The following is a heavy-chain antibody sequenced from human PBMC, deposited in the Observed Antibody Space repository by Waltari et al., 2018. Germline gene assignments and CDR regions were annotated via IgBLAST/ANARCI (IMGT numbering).Heavy chain of an antibody. Sequence: QVHLQESGPGLVKPSGTLSLTRDVPGLPRSPTWWSWVRQAPGKGLEWIGEVFHNGVTNYNPSLRGRVTISVDTSKNQFSLQMSYVTAADTAVYFCTKNAAYNLDYWGQGTLVTVSS. CDR3: TKNAAYNLDY. J-gene: IGHJ4*02. CDR2: VFHNGVT. D-gene: IGHD2-15*01. V-gene: IGHV4-4*02. CDR1: GLPRSPTW.